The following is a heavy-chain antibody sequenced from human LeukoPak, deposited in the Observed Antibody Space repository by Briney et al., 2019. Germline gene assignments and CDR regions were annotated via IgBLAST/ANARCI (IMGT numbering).Heavy chain of an antibody. CDR2: IIPILGIA. CDR3: AREVPATAEYAFDI. D-gene: IGHD2-2*01. Sequence: ASVKVSCKASGGTFSSYAISWVRQAPGQGLEWMGRIIPILGIANYAQKFQGRVTITADESTSTAYMELSSLRSEDTAVYYCAREVPATAEYAFDIWGQGTMVTVSS. CDR1: GGTFSSYA. V-gene: IGHV1-69*04. J-gene: IGHJ3*02.